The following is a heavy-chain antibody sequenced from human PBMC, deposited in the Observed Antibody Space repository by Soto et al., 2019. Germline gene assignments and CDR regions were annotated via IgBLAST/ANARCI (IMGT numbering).Heavy chain of an antibody. J-gene: IGHJ6*02. CDR2: ISPMFGTM. Sequence: ASVKVSCMASGGTFSSSTIIWVPQAPGQGREWMGGISPMFGTMNYAQQFRGRVTITADKSTSTVYMELSSLGSEDTAVYYCASRPRITKVQGLGYYYGVDVWGQGTTVTVSS. CDR3: ASRPRITKVQGLGYYYGVDV. V-gene: IGHV1-69*06. D-gene: IGHD3-10*01. CDR1: GGTFSSST.